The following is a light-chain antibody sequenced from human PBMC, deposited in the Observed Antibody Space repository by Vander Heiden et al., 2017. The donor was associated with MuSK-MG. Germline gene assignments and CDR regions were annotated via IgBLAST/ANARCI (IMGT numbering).Light chain of an antibody. CDR1: SSNIGAGYD. V-gene: IGLV1-40*01. Sequence: SVLTQPPSVSGAPGQRVTLPCTGSSSNIGAGYDVNWYQQLPGTAPKLLIYGNSNRPSGVPDRCSGSKSGTSASLAITGLQAEDEADYYCQPYDSSLSGWVFGGGTKLTVL. CDR2: GNS. CDR3: QPYDSSLSGWV. J-gene: IGLJ3*02.